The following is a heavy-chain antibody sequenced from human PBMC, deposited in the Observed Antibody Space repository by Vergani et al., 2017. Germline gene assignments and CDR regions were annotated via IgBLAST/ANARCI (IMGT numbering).Heavy chain of an antibody. CDR3: ARDAHDSRGYYFNDAFDI. D-gene: IGHD3-22*01. J-gene: IGHJ3*02. CDR1: GGSISSYY. Sequence: QVQLQESGPGLVKPSETLSLTCTVSGGSISSYYWSWIRQPPGKGLEWIGYIYYSGSTNYNPSLKSRVTISVDTSKNQFSLKLSSVTAADTAVYYCARDAHDSRGYYFNDAFDIWGQGTMVTVSS. V-gene: IGHV4-59*01. CDR2: IYYSGST.